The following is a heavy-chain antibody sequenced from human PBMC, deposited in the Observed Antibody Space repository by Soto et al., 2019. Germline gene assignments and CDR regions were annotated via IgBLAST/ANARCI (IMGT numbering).Heavy chain of an antibody. CDR1: GGSLRNNY. J-gene: IGHJ4*02. CDR3: ARLGGYHQAFDT. CDR2: IYYTGTS. D-gene: IGHD3-22*01. V-gene: IGHV4-59*08. Sequence: PSETLSLTCTVSGGSLRNNYWSWIRQPPGKGLEWVGYIYYTGTSKYNPSLKSRVTISVDSSKNQFSLKLDSVTAADTAVYYCARLGGYHQAFDTGGRETLVT.